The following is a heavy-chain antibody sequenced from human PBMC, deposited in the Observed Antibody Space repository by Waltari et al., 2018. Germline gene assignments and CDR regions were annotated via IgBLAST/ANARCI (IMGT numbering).Heavy chain of an antibody. Sequence: EVQLVESGGGLVQPGGSLRLSCAASGFTFSNHWMTWVRQAPGKGLEWVANIKQDGSEKYYVDSVKGRFTISRDNAKNSLYVEMNSLRAEDTAVYYCARAPARAKFDHWGQGTLVTVSS. V-gene: IGHV3-7*01. J-gene: IGHJ4*02. CDR1: GFTFSNHW. CDR2: IKQDGSEK. CDR3: ARAPARAKFDH.